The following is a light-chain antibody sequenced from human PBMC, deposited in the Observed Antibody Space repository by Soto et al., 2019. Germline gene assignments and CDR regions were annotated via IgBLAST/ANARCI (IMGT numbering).Light chain of an antibody. CDR1: ESVTSS. V-gene: IGKV3-15*01. J-gene: IGKJ1*01. CDR2: AAS. Sequence: EIVMTQSPATLSVSPGDRATLSCRASESVTSSLAWYQLKPGQPPRLLIYAASTRATDVPARFSGGGSETEFTLTISSLQSEDFAVYFCQQYNIWPLWTFGQGTKVDIK. CDR3: QQYNIWPLWT.